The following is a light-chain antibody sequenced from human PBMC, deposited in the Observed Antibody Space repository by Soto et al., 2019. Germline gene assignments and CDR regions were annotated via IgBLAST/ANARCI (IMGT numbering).Light chain of an antibody. J-gene: IGKJ2*01. V-gene: IGKV1-8*01. CDR1: QGIINY. Sequence: AIRMTQSPSSFSASTGDRVTITCRASQGIINYLAWYQQKPGKAPKLLIYGASTLQSGVPSRFSGSGSGTDFTLTISYLQSEDFATYYGQQYYGYPYTFGQGTKLEIK. CDR3: QQYYGYPYT. CDR2: GAS.